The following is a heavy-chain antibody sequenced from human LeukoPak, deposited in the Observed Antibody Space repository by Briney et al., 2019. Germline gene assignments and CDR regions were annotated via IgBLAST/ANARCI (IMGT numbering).Heavy chain of an antibody. CDR1: GGSFSGYY. CDR2: INHSGST. Sequence: SETLSLTCAVYGGSFSGYYWSWIRQPPGKGLEWIGEINHSGSTNYNPSLKSRVTISVDTSKNQFSLKLSSVTAADTAVYYCAGVRPPQIRITYDYYYGMDVWGQGTTVTVSS. D-gene: IGHD1-14*01. J-gene: IGHJ6*02. V-gene: IGHV4-34*01. CDR3: AGVRPPQIRITYDYYYGMDV.